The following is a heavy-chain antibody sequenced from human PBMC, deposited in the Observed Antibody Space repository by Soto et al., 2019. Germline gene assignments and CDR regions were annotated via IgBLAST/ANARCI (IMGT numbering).Heavy chain of an antibody. CDR1: GGTFGNSA. CDR2: IIPSFATG. J-gene: IGHJ6*02. CDR3: ARSYYGSGSYWFYGMDV. Sequence: SVKVSCKASGGTFGNSAISWVRQAPGQGLEWMGGIIPSFATGNSAPEFQGRLTITADKSTTTAYMELSSLRSEDTAVYYCARSYYGSGSYWFYGMDVWGQGATVTSP. D-gene: IGHD3-10*01. V-gene: IGHV1-69*06.